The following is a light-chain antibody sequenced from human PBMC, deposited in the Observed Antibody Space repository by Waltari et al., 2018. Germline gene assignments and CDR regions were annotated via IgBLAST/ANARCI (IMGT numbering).Light chain of an antibody. CDR3: CSYAGRNIWV. CDR2: EVI. J-gene: IGLJ3*02. Sequence: QSALTQPASVSGSPGHPITISSTGTSSKVGFYNLVSWYQQHPDKAPKLLVYEVIERPSGVSSRFSGSKSGNTASLTISGLQAEDEADYYCCSYAGRNIWVFGGGTKVTVL. V-gene: IGLV2-23*02. CDR1: SSKVGFYNL.